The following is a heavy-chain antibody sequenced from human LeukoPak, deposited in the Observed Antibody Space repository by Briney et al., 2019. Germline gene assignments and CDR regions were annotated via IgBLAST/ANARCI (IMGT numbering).Heavy chain of an antibody. CDR2: IIPIFGTA. D-gene: IGHD6-19*01. CDR1: GGTFSSYA. J-gene: IGHJ3*02. Sequence: ASVKVSCKASGGTFSSYAIIWVRQAPGQGLEWMGGIIPIFGTANYAQKFQGRVTITADKSTSTAYMELSSLRSEDTAVYYCASPLFSSGWVNDAFDIWGQGTMVTVSS. CDR3: ASPLFSSGWVNDAFDI. V-gene: IGHV1-69*06.